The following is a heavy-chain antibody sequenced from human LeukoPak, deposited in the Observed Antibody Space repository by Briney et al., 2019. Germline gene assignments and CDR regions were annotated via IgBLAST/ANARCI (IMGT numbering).Heavy chain of an antibody. CDR3: ARDKSGYSLLDY. J-gene: IGHJ4*02. CDR1: GFTFSSYA. D-gene: IGHD5-12*01. Sequence: PGGSLRLSCAASGFTFSSYAMSWVRQAPGNGLEWVANIDQDGSEKYYVESMKGRITISRDTAKNSLYLQMNSLTAADTAVYYCARDKSGYSLLDYWGLGTLVTVSS. V-gene: IGHV3-7*03. CDR2: IDQDGSEK.